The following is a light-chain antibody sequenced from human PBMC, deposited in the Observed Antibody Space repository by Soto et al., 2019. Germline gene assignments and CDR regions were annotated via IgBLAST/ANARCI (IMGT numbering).Light chain of an antibody. CDR1: QSVSSY. V-gene: IGKV3-15*01. Sequence: EIVLTQSPATLSLSPGERATLSCRASQSVSSYLAWYQQKPGQAPRLLIYGASTRATGVPARFSGSGSGADLTLTISSLQSEDFAVYYCQQYNDWPPYTFGQGTKVDIK. CDR2: GAS. CDR3: QQYNDWPPYT. J-gene: IGKJ1*01.